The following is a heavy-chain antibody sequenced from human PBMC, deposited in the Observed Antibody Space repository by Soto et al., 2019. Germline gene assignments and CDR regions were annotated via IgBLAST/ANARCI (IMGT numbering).Heavy chain of an antibody. V-gene: IGHV1-3*01. Sequence: GASVKVSCKASGXTFTSYAMHWVRQAPGQRLEWMGWINAGNGNTKYSQKFQGRVTITRDTSASTAYMELSSLRSEDTAVYYCPEEAIVGAGEMSDYWGQAALVTVSS. CDR2: INAGNGNT. CDR3: PEEAIVGAGEMSDY. CDR1: GXTFTSYA. J-gene: IGHJ4*02. D-gene: IGHD2-21*01.